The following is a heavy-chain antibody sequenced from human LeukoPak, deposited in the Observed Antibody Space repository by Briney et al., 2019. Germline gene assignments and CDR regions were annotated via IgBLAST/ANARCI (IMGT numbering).Heavy chain of an antibody. CDR1: GYTFTSYG. Sequence: ASVKVSCKASGYTFTSYGISWVRQAPGQGLEWMGGFDPADGETVYAHRFQGRLTMTEDTSTNTGYMELTSLRSEDTAVYYCAADGGGLSSVVTPRSSPFDYWGQGTLVTVSS. CDR3: AADGGGLSSVVTPRSSPFDY. CDR2: FDPADGET. J-gene: IGHJ4*02. V-gene: IGHV1-24*01. D-gene: IGHD4-23*01.